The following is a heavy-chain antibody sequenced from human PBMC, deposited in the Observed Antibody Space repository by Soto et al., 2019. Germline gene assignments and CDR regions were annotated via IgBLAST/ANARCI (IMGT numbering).Heavy chain of an antibody. CDR2: IDPSDSYT. CDR1: GYNFTNYW. D-gene: IGHD1-1*01. CDR3: ASQVRYSWSMDV. Sequence: GESLKISCKGSGYNFTNYWIGWVRQMPGKGLEWMGRIDPSDSYTNYSPSFQGHVTISADKSISTAYLQWSSLKASDTAIYYCASQVRYSWSMDVWGQGTTVTVSS. V-gene: IGHV5-10-1*01. J-gene: IGHJ6*02.